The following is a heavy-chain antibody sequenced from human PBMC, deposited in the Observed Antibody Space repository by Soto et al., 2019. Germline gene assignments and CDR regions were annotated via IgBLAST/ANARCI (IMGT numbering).Heavy chain of an antibody. CDR3: ARQTTYSSSWYDY. D-gene: IGHD6-13*01. CDR1: GGSISNYY. CDR2: IYTSGST. Sequence: PSETLSLTCTVSGGSISNYYWTWIRQPAGKGLEWIGRIYTSGSTNYNPSLKRRVTMSVDTSKNQFSLKLSSVTAADTALYYCARQTTYSSSWYDYWGHGTLVTVSS. J-gene: IGHJ5*01. V-gene: IGHV4-4*07.